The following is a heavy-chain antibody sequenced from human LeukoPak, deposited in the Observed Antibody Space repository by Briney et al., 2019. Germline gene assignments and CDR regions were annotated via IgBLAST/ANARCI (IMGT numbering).Heavy chain of an antibody. Sequence: SETLSLTCTVSGGSISHYYWSWIRQPPGKGLEWFGYIHYSGTTNYNPSLKSRVSISIDTSKNQFSLRLDSVTAADTAVYYCARGEGVFDSWGQGTLVTVSS. CDR3: ARGEGVFDS. V-gene: IGHV4-59*01. CDR2: IHYSGTT. CDR1: GGSISHYY. D-gene: IGHD3-10*01. J-gene: IGHJ4*02.